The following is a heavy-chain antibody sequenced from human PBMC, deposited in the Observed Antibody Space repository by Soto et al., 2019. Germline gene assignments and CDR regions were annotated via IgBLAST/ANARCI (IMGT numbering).Heavy chain of an antibody. CDR1: GYTFTSYY. D-gene: IGHD5-12*01. J-gene: IGHJ6*03. CDR2: INPSGGST. CDR3: AAATIEDYYYYYMDV. V-gene: IGHV1-46*03. Sequence: QVQLVQSGAEVKKPGASVKVSCKASGYTFTSYYMHWVRQAPGQGLEWMGIINPSGGSTSYAQKFQGRVTMTRDTSTSTVYMELSSMRSEDTAVYYCAAATIEDYYYYYMDVWGKGTTVTVSS.